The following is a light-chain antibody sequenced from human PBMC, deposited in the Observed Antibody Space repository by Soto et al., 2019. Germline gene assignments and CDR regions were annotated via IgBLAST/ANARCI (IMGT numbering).Light chain of an antibody. CDR1: QGISSY. CDR2: AAS. V-gene: IGKV1-8*01. CDR3: QQSYSTPWT. Sequence: AIRMTQSPSSFSASTGDRVTITCRASQGISSYLAWYQQNPGKAPKLLIYAASTLQSGVPSRFSGSGSGTDFTLTISSLQPEDFATYYCQQSYSTPWTFGQGTKVDIK. J-gene: IGKJ1*01.